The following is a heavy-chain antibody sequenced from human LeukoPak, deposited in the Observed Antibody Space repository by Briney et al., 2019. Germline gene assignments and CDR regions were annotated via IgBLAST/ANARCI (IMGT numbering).Heavy chain of an antibody. Sequence: GGSLRLSCAASGFTFSTYGMHWVRQAPGKGLEWVAFIRYDGSNKYYADSVKGRFTISRDNAKNSLYLQMNSLRAEDTAVYYCARDRWYYDILTGYYARSLFDYWGQGTLVTVSS. D-gene: IGHD3-9*01. CDR3: ARDRWYYDILTGYYARSLFDY. CDR2: IRYDGSNK. CDR1: GFTFSTYG. J-gene: IGHJ4*02. V-gene: IGHV3-30*02.